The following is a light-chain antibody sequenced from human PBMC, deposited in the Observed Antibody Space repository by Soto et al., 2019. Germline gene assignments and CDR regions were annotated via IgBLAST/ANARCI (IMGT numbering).Light chain of an antibody. J-gene: IGLJ3*02. CDR1: SSDVGSYNL. Sequence: QSVLTQPASVSGSPGQLITISCTGTSSDVGSYNLVSWYQQHPGKAPKLMIYEVSKRPSGVSNRFSGSKSGNTASLTISGLQAEDEADYYCCSYAGSSTLWVFGGGTKVTVL. V-gene: IGLV2-23*02. CDR2: EVS. CDR3: CSYAGSSTLWV.